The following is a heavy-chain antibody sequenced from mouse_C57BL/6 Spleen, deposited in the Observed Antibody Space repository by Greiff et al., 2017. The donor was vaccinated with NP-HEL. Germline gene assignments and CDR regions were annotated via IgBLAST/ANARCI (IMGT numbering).Heavy chain of an antibody. D-gene: IGHD2-3*01. CDR3: AREGGIYDGYYGDARDY. V-gene: IGHV3-6*01. Sequence: VQLQQSGPGLVKPSQSLSLTCSVTGYSITSGYYWNWIRQFPGNKLEWMGYISYDGSNNYNPSLKNRITITRDTSKNQFFLKLNSVTTVDTATYDCAREGGIYDGYYGDARDYWGQGTSVTVSS. CDR1: GYSITSGYY. J-gene: IGHJ4*01. CDR2: ISYDGSN.